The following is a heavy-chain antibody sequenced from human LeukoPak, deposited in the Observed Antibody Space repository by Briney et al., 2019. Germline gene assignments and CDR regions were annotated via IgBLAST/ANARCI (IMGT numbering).Heavy chain of an antibody. CDR2: INHSGGT. CDR3: ARSMGGFGVVTPFDY. V-gene: IGHV4-34*01. Sequence: SETLSLTCAVYGGSFSGYYWSWIRQPPGKGLEWIGEINHSGGTNYNPSLKSRVTISVDTSKNQFSLKLSSVTAADTAVYYCARSMGGFGVVTPFDYWGQGTLVTVSS. J-gene: IGHJ4*02. D-gene: IGHD3-3*01. CDR1: GGSFSGYY.